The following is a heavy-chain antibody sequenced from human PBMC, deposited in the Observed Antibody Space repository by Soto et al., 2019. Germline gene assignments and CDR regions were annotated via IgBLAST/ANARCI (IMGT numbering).Heavy chain of an antibody. D-gene: IGHD3-16*02. CDR2: IYYSGST. J-gene: IGHJ3*02. V-gene: IGHV4-30-4*01. CDR3: AREWGEGRYDYVWGSYRYRAFDI. CDR1: GGSISSGDYY. Sequence: SETLSLTCTVSGGSISSGDYYWSWIRQPPGKGLERIGYIYYSGSTYYNPSLKSRVTISVDTSKNQFSLKLSSVTAADTAVYYCAREWGEGRYDYVWGSYRYRAFDIWGQGTMVTVSS.